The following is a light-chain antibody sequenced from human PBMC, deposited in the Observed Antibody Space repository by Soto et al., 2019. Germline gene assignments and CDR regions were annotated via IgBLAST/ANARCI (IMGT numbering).Light chain of an antibody. CDR1: SSDVGGHNY. CDR2: EVS. Sequence: QSVLTQPASVSGSPGQSITISCTGTSSDVGGHNYVSWYQQHPGKAPKLMIYEVSNRPSGVSNRFSGSKSGNTASLTIPGLQAEDEADYYCSSYTSSSTLVFGGGTKLTVL. J-gene: IGLJ3*02. CDR3: SSYTSSSTLV. V-gene: IGLV2-14*01.